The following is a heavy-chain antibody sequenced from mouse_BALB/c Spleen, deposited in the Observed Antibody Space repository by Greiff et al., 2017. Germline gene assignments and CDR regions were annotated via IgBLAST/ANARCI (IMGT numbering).Heavy chain of an antibody. CDR2: IRNKANGYTT. Sequence: EVHLVESGGGLVQPGGSLRLSCATSGFTFTDYYMSWVRQPPGKALEWLGFIRNKANGYTTEYSASVKGRFTISRDNSQSILYLQMNTLRAEDSATYYCARDMNYYGSSYVAMDYWGQGTSVTVSS. V-gene: IGHV7-3*02. D-gene: IGHD1-1*01. J-gene: IGHJ4*01. CDR1: GFTFTDYY. CDR3: ARDMNYYGSSYVAMDY.